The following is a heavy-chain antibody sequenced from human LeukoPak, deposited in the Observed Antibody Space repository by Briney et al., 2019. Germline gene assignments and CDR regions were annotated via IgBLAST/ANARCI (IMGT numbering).Heavy chain of an antibody. J-gene: IGHJ4*02. V-gene: IGHV5-51*01. Sequence: GESLKTSCKGSGYSFTSYWTGWVRQMPGKGLEWMGIIYPGDSDTRYSPSFQGQVTISADKSISTAYLQWSSLKASDAAMYYCARQIYGYMGAGDYWGQGTLVTVSS. CDR2: IYPGDSDT. CDR1: GYSFTSYW. CDR3: ARQIYGYMGAGDY. D-gene: IGHD5-18*01.